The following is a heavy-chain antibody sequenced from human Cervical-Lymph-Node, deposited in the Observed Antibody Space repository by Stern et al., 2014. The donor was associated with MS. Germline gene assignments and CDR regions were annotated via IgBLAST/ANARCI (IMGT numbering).Heavy chain of an antibody. J-gene: IGHJ2*01. V-gene: IGHV4-39*01. D-gene: IGHD1-26*01. CDR1: GGSISSSSYY. CDR2: IYYSGST. CDR3: ASLSGITLNLDWYFDL. Sequence: QLQLQESGPGLVKPSETLSLTCTVSGGSISSSSYYWGWIRQPPGKGLEWIGSIYYSGSTYYNPSLKSRVTISVETPKNQFSLEMSSVPAADTAVYYCASLSGITLNLDWYFDLWGRGTLVTVSS.